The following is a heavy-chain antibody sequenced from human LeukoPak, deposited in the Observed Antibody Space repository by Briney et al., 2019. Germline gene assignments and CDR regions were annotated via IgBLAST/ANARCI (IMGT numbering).Heavy chain of an antibody. Sequence: SQTLSLTCTVSGGSISSGGYYWSWIRQHPGKGLEWIGYIYYSGSTYYNPSLKSRVTISVDTSKNQFSLKLSSVTAVDTAVYYCARDDLVRGSIDYWGQGTLVTVSS. CDR3: ARDDLVRGSIDY. CDR1: GGSISSGGYY. J-gene: IGHJ4*02. D-gene: IGHD3-10*01. CDR2: IYYSGST. V-gene: IGHV4-31*03.